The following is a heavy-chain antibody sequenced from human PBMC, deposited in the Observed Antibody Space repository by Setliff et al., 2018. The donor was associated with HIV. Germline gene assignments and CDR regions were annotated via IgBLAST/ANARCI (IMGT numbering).Heavy chain of an antibody. D-gene: IGHD6-13*01. CDR3: ARHRDPPGSSWIYYYYYMDL. J-gene: IGHJ6*03. CDR1: GGSMRSNIYF. CDR2: IHLSDT. V-gene: IGHV4-39*01. Sequence: SETLSLTCSVSGGSMRSNIYFWGWIRLSPTKGLEWIGSIHLSDTYYNPSLKSRLTISVDTSKNQVSLRLSSVTAADTGVYYCARHRDPPGSSWIYYYYYMDLWGEGTTVTVSS.